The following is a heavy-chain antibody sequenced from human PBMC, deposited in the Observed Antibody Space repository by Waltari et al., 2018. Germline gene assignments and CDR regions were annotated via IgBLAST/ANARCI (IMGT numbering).Heavy chain of an antibody. V-gene: IGHV3-23*01. D-gene: IGHD3-16*02. J-gene: IGHJ4*02. Sequence: EVQLLESAGGLVQPVEALRLSCAASGFSFMGFALTWVRQAPGEGLECVASISGSGATPFYADSVKGRFTIVRDNSRDTVYPQMNSLRVDDSAVYYCAKGSRGYTNYFFDSWGQGTLVSVSS. CDR2: ISGSGATP. CDR1: GFSFMGFA. CDR3: AKGSRGYTNYFFDS.